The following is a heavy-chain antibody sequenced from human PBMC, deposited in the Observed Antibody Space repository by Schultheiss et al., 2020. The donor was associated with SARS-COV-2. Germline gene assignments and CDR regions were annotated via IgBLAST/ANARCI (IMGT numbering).Heavy chain of an antibody. Sequence: SETLSLTCTVSGGSISSYYWSWIRQPAGKGLEWIGRIYTSGSTNYNPSLKSRVTMSVDTSKNQFSLKLSSVTAADTAVYYCAREVNIAAAGNYYYYYYMDVWGKGTMVTVSS. CDR2: IYTSGST. CDR1: GGSISSYY. CDR3: AREVNIAAAGNYYYYYYMDV. V-gene: IGHV4-4*07. J-gene: IGHJ6*03. D-gene: IGHD6-13*01.